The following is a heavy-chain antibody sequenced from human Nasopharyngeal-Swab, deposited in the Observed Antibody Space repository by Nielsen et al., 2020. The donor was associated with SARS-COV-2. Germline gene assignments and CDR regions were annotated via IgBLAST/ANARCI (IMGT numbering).Heavy chain of an antibody. Sequence: ASVKVSCKASGYTFTGYYMHWVRQAPGQGLEWMGRINPNSGGTNYAQKFQGRVTMTRDTSISTAYMELSRLRSDDTAVYYCARGYQRGYHKVYYYYYYGMDVWGQGTTVTVSS. CDR3: ARGYQRGYHKVYYYYYYGMDV. V-gene: IGHV1-2*06. CDR1: GYTFTGYY. J-gene: IGHJ6*02. D-gene: IGHD3-22*01. CDR2: INPNSGGT.